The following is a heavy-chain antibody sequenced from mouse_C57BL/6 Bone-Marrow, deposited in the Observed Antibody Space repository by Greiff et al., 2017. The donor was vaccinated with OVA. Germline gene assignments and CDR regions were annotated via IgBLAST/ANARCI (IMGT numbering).Heavy chain of an antibody. Sequence: EVQLQQSGAELVRPGASVKLSCTASGFNIKDDYMHWVKQRPEQGLEWIGWIDPGNGDTEYASKFKGKATLTADKSSRTAYMQLSSLTSEDSAVYFCARGGGSSPYYFDYWGQGTTLTVSS. D-gene: IGHD1-1*01. CDR2: IDPGNGDT. CDR3: ARGGGSSPYYFDY. V-gene: IGHV14-4*01. CDR1: GFNIKDDY. J-gene: IGHJ2*01.